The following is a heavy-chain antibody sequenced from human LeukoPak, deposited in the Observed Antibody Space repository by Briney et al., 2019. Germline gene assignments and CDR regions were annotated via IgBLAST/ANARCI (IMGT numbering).Heavy chain of an antibody. CDR2: MNPNSGNT. D-gene: IGHD3-9*01. Sequence: ASVKVSCKASGYTFTGYYMHWVRQAPGQGLEWMGWMNPNSGNTGYAQKFQGRVTITRNTSISTAYMELSSLRSEDTAVYYCATRLYFDWLSWGQGTLVTVSS. CDR1: GYTFTGYY. V-gene: IGHV1-8*03. J-gene: IGHJ4*02. CDR3: ATRLYFDWLS.